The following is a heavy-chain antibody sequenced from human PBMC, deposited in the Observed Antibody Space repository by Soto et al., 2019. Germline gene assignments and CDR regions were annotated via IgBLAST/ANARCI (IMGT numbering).Heavy chain of an antibody. V-gene: IGHV3-30*18. CDR1: GFTFNSHG. D-gene: IGHD1-26*01. Sequence: QVPLVESGGGVVQPGKSLRLSCATSGFTFNSHGMHWVRQSPGKGLEWVAVISYLGEDKYNADSVKGRFTISRDNSKNTLYLQMNNLSSEDTAVYYCEKDLVRYSVAWFDIDAWGQGTLVTVSS. CDR2: ISYLGEDK. J-gene: IGHJ5*02. CDR3: EKDLVRYSVAWFDIDA.